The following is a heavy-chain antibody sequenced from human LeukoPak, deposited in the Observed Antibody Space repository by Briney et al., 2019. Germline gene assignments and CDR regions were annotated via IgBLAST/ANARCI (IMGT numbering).Heavy chain of an antibody. V-gene: IGHV3-33*01. CDR2: IWYDGSNK. CDR1: GFTFSSYG. CDR3: ARSSGWPKPFDY. D-gene: IGHD6-19*01. Sequence: GGSLRLSCAASGFTFSSYGMHWVRQAPGKGLEWVAVIWYDGSNKYYADSVKGRFTISRDNSKNTLYLQMNSLRAEDTAVYYCARSSGWPKPFDYWGQGTLVTVSS. J-gene: IGHJ4*02.